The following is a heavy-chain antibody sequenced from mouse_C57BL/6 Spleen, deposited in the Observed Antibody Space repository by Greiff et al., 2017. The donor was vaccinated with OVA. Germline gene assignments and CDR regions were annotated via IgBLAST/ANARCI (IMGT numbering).Heavy chain of an antibody. J-gene: IGHJ4*01. CDR3: AIQGRSYAMDY. Sequence: QVQLKQSGAELARPGASVKLSCKASGYTFTSYGISWVKQRTGQGLEWIGEIYPRSGNTYYNEKFKGKATLTADKSSSTAYMELRSLTSEDSAVYFCAIQGRSYAMDYWGQGTSVTVSS. CDR1: GYTFTSYG. D-gene: IGHD3-3*01. V-gene: IGHV1-81*01. CDR2: IYPRSGNT.